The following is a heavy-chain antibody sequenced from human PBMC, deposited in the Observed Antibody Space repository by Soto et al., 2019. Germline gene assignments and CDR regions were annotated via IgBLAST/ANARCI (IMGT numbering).Heavy chain of an antibody. V-gene: IGHV1-46*01. CDR2: INPSGGST. CDR3: AIVVVTAIDY. J-gene: IGHJ4*02. CDR1: GYTFTSYY. Sequence: ASVKVSCKASGYTFTSYYMHWVRQVPGQGLEWMGIINPSGGSTSYAQKFQGRVTMTRDTSTSTVYMELSSLRFEDTAVYYCAIVVVTAIDYWGQGTLVTVSS. D-gene: IGHD2-21*02.